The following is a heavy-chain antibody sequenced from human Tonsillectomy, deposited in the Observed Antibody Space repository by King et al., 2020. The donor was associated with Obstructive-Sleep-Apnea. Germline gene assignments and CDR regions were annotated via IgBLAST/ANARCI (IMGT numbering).Heavy chain of an antibody. Sequence: VQLVESGGGLVQPGGSLRLSCAASGFTFSSYIMNWVRQAPGKGLEWVSYISSSSSTIYYADSVKGRFTISRDNAKNSLYLQMNSLRAEETAVYYCARGAAVEGLVVEMTTVTTNYFDYWGQGTLVTVSS. CDR3: ARGAAVEGLVVEMTTVTTNYFDY. CDR2: ISSSSSTI. J-gene: IGHJ4*02. CDR1: GFTFSSYI. V-gene: IGHV3-48*04. D-gene: IGHD4-17*01.